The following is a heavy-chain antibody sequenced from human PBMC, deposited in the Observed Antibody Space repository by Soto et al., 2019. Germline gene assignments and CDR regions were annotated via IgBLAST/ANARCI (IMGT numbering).Heavy chain of an antibody. CDR1: GFTFSTYT. CDR3: AKDMRPDGVWDFDY. Sequence: GGSLRLSCAASGFTFSTYTMAWVRQAPGRGPEWVAGVSQDGTAHYADPVKGRFTISRDNSRDTVNLQMITLRGEDTAVYYCAKDMRPDGVWDFDYWGQGTLVTVSS. D-gene: IGHD4-17*01. V-gene: IGHV3-23*01. CDR2: VSQDGTA. J-gene: IGHJ4*02.